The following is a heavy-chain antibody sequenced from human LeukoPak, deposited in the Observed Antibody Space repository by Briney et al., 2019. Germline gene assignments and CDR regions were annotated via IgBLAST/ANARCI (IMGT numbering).Heavy chain of an antibody. CDR1: GFTFSAYG. V-gene: IGHV3-30*02. J-gene: IGHJ4*02. D-gene: IGHD3-9*01. Sequence: PGGSLRLSCAASGFTFSAYGMHWVRQAPVKGLEWVAFIRYDGSNKYYADSVKGRFTISRDNSTNTLYLQMNSLRAEDTAVYYCAKDRVLRYFDWLFDLDYWGQGTLVTVSS. CDR3: AKDRVLRYFDWLFDLDY. CDR2: IRYDGSNK.